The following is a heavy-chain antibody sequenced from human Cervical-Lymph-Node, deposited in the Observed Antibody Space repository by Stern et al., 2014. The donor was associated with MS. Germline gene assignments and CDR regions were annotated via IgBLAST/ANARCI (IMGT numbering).Heavy chain of an antibody. Sequence: EVQLVESGAEVKKPGESLKISCKGSGYSFTANWIAWVRQMPGKGLEWMGCINPGDSDTRYSPPCQGQVTISADKSISTADLQWSSLKASDTAMYYCARDYGDYAFDYWGQGTLVTVSS. CDR3: ARDYGDYAFDY. CDR1: GYSFTANW. D-gene: IGHD4-17*01. J-gene: IGHJ4*02. CDR2: INPGDSDT. V-gene: IGHV5-51*01.